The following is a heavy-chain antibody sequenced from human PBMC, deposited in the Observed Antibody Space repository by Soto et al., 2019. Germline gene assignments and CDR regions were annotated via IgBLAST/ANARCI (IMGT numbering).Heavy chain of an antibody. V-gene: IGHV3-53*01. CDR3: AKMYSGSSPLQY. Sequence: GGSLRLSCAVSGFTFSSYWMHWVRQAPGKGLEWVSVIYSGGSTFYADSVKGRFTISRDNSKNTLYLHMNSLRAEDTAVYYCAKMYSGSSPLQYWGQGTLVTVSS. CDR1: GFTFSSYW. J-gene: IGHJ4*02. D-gene: IGHD1-26*01. CDR2: IYSGGST.